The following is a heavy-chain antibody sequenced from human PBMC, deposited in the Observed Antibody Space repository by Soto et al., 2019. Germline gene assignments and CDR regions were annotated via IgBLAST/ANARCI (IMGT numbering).Heavy chain of an antibody. CDR3: AGDYYGTGQYLCYCGY. CDR1: GGTFSSYT. Sequence: QVQLVQSGAEVKQPGSSVKVSCKASGGTFSSYTISWVRQAPGQGLEWMGRIIPILGIANYAQKFPGRVTSPADNSTSRGNILLCSLKSEAKAGYHCAGDYYGTGQYLCYCGYWCQGCLVSVSS. D-gene: IGHD3-10*01. V-gene: IGHV1-69*08. CDR2: IIPILGIA. J-gene: IGHJ4*02.